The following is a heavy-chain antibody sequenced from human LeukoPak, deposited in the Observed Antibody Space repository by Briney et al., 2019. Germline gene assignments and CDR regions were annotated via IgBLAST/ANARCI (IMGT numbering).Heavy chain of an antibody. D-gene: IGHD2-2*01. Sequence: SVKVSCKASGGTFSIYAISWVRQAPGQGREWMGRIIPIHGITNYAQKFHGKVTITTDKSTSTAYMELSSLRSGYTAGYYCARAWRSPSCTVIGWFDRSGQGTPVTVSS. CDR1: GGTFSIYA. CDR3: ARAWRSPSCTVIGWFDR. J-gene: IGHJ5*02. CDR2: IIPIHGIT. V-gene: IGHV1-69*04.